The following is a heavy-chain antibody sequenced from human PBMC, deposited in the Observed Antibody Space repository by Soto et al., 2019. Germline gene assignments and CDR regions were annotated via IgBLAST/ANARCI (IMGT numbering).Heavy chain of an antibody. D-gene: IGHD3-22*01. CDR1: GGTFSSYT. Sequence: SVKVSCKASGGTFSSYTISWVRQAPGQGLEWMGRIIPILGIANYAQKFQGRVTITADKSTSTAYMELSSLRSEDTAVYYCARGRADSRDDAFDIWGQGTMVTVS. CDR3: ARGRADSRDDAFDI. V-gene: IGHV1-69*02. CDR2: IIPILGIA. J-gene: IGHJ3*02.